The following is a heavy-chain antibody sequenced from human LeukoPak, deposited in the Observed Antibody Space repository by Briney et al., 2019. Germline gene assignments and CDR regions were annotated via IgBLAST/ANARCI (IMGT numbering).Heavy chain of an antibody. Sequence: GGSLRLSCAASGFTFSDYYMSWIRQAPGKGLEWVSYISNNGRTIYYADSVKGRFTISRDNAKNSLYLQMNSLRAEDTAVYYCAELGITMIGGVWGKGTTVTISS. V-gene: IGHV3-11*04. CDR2: ISNNGRTI. D-gene: IGHD3-10*02. CDR3: AELGITMIGGV. CDR1: GFTFSDYY. J-gene: IGHJ6*04.